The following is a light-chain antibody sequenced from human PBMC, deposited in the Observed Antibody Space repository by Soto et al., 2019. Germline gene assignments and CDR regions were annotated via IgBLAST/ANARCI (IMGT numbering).Light chain of an antibody. CDR3: SSYAGSNILCA. J-gene: IGLJ1*01. V-gene: IGLV2-8*01. Sequence: QSALTQPPSASGSPGQSVTISCTGTSSDVGGYNYVSWYQQHPGKAPKLMIYEVSKRPSGVPDRFSGSKSGNTASLTVSGLQAEDEADYYCSSYAGSNILCAFGTGTKVTVL. CDR2: EVS. CDR1: SSDVGGYNY.